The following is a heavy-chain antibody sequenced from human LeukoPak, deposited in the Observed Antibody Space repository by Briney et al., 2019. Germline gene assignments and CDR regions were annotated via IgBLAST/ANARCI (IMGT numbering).Heavy chain of an antibody. J-gene: IGHJ4*02. CDR3: AKGSLGGSWYKFLIDY. CDR1: GFTSSSYG. CDR2: ISYDGSNK. V-gene: IGHV3-30*18. Sequence: GRSLRLSCAASGFTSSSYGMHWVRQAPGKGLEWVAVISYDGSNKYYADSVKGRFTISRDNSKNTLYLQMNSLRAEDTAVYYCAKGSLGGSWYKFLIDYWGQGTLVTVSS. D-gene: IGHD6-13*01.